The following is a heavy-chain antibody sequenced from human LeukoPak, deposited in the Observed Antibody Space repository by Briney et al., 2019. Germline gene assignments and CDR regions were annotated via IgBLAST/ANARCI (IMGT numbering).Heavy chain of an antibody. CDR3: ARIRIAAAGSPWFDP. CDR2: IYPGDSDT. CDR1: GYSFNSYW. Sequence: GESLKISCKGSGYSFNSYWIGWVRQMPGKGLEWMGIIYPGDSDTRYSPSFQGRVTISADKSISTAYLQWSSLKASDTAMYYCARIRIAAAGSPWFDPWGQGTLVTVSS. D-gene: IGHD6-13*01. V-gene: IGHV5-51*01. J-gene: IGHJ5*02.